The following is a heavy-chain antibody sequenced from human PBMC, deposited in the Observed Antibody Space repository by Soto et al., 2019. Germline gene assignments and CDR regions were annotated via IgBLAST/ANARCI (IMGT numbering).Heavy chain of an antibody. CDR3: ARHGDYDSTSDAFDI. J-gene: IGHJ3*02. CDR2: IYYSGGT. Sequence: QLQLQESGPGLVKPSETLSLTCTVSGGSISSSSYYWGWIRQPPGKGLEWIGSIYYSGGTYYNPSLKSRVTISVDTSKNQFSLKLSSVTAADTAVYYCARHGDYDSTSDAFDIWGQGTMVTVSS. V-gene: IGHV4-39*01. D-gene: IGHD3-22*01. CDR1: GGSISSSSYY.